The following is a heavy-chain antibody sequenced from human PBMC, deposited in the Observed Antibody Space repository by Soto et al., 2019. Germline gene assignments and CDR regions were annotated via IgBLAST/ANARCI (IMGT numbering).Heavy chain of an antibody. CDR3: AKDSEIRHSGTYYAATFDY. CDR2: IIPTYGTT. Sequence: QVQLEQSGAEVRKPGSSVKVSCKSSRGTFNSYAITWLRQAPGQGLEWMGGIIPTYGTTNYAHSFQDRLNITAETATTTDYMELTSLRSDATAVYDCAKDSEIRHSGTYYAATFDYWGQGTLVTVSS. CDR1: RGTFNSYA. V-gene: IGHV1-69*06. J-gene: IGHJ4*02. D-gene: IGHD1-26*01.